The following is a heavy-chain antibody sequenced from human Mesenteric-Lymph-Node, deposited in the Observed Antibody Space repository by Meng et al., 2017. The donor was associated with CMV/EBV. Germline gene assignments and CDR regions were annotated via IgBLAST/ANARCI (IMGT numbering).Heavy chain of an antibody. J-gene: IGHJ6*02. D-gene: IGHD6-13*01. CDR3: ARDTLAAAGNYYYYGMDV. Sequence: GESLKISCAASGFTFNNYAMNWVRQAPGKGLEWVSVIYSRGGSTYYADSVKGRFTISRDDSKNTLYLQMNSLRAEDTAVYYCARDTLAAAGNYYYYGMDVWGQGTTVTVSS. CDR2: IYSRGGST. CDR1: GFTFNNYA. V-gene: IGHV3-23*03.